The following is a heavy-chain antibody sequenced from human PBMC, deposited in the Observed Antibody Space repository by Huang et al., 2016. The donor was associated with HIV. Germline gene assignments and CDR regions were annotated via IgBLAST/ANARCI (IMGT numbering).Heavy chain of an antibody. Sequence: EVQLVESGGGLVQPGGSLRLSCAAFGFTFSSYWLHWVRQAPGKGVGWGSPMNSYGSSPGDADSVTGRFTISRDNAKNTLYLQMNSLRAEDTAVYYCVRDPRIQSWLNYFDYWGQGTLVSVSS. J-gene: IGHJ4*02. CDR2: MNSYGSSP. CDR1: GFTFSSYW. CDR3: VRDPRIQSWLNYFDY. D-gene: IGHD3-22*01. V-gene: IGHV3-74*01.